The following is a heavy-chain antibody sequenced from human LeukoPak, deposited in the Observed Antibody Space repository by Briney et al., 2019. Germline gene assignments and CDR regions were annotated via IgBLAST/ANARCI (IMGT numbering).Heavy chain of an antibody. CDR1: GFTVSSND. D-gene: IGHD1-26*01. CDR2: IYSGGST. J-gene: IGHJ4*02. Sequence: GGSLRLSCAASGFTVSSNDMSWVRQAPGKGLECISVIYSGGSTDYADSVKGRLTISRDNSKNTLYLQMNSLRAEDTAVYYCAKERGYSGSPYDYWGQGTLVTVTS. CDR3: AKERGYSGSPYDY. V-gene: IGHV3-53*01.